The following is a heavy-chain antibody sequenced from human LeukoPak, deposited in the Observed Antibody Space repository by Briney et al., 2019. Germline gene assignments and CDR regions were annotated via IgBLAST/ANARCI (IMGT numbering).Heavy chain of an antibody. CDR2: IDPSDSYT. J-gene: IGHJ4*02. D-gene: IGHD3-16*01. CDR3: ARQGAFQVAY. V-gene: IGHV5-10-1*01. Sequence: GESPKISCKVSGYRFTSYWMNWVGQMPGKGLEWMGRIDPSDSYTKYSPSFQGHVTISADKSISTAYLQWSSLKASDTAMYYCARQGAFQVAYGGQGPLVTV. CDR1: GYRFTSYW.